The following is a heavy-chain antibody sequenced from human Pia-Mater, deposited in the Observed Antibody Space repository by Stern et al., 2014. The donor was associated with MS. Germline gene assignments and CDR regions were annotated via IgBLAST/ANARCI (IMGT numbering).Heavy chain of an antibody. CDR2: FDPEDGET. V-gene: IGHV1-24*01. CDR1: GSTLTAFF. D-gene: IGHD3-10*01. J-gene: IGHJ4*02. Sequence: QVQLGQSGAEVKKPGASVTVSCKVSGSTLTAFFMPWVRQPPGKGLEWMGGFDPEDGETIYAQKFQGRVTMTEDTSTDTAYMELSSLRSDDTAVYYCATDYNYWGQGTLVTVSS. CDR3: ATDYNY.